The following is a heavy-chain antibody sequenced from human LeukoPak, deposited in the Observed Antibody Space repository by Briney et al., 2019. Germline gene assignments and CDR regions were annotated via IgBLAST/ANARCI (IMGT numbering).Heavy chain of an antibody. V-gene: IGHV3-23*01. J-gene: IGHJ4*02. CDR3: AKDGLGCSGGSCYQNFDY. CDR2: ISGSGGST. Sequence: PGGSLRLSCAASGFTFSSYGMSWVRQAPGQGLEWVSAISGSGGSTYHADSVKGRFTISRDNSKNTLYLQLNSLRAEDTAVYYCAKDGLGCSGGSCYQNFDYWGQGTLVTVSS. CDR1: GFTFSSYG. D-gene: IGHD2-15*01.